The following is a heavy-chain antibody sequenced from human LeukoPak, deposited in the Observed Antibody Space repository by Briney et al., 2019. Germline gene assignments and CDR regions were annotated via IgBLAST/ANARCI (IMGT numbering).Heavy chain of an antibody. Sequence: GGSLRLSCAASGSTFSRFDMSWVRQAPGKGLEWVAGISGSGVNKYYADSVKGRFTISRDNSKNTVYLQMNSLRADDTAVYYCAKAGAYYDILTGYYPPLYDYYGMDVWGQGTTVTVSS. CDR2: ISGSGVNK. D-gene: IGHD3-9*01. CDR1: GSTFSRFD. CDR3: AKAGAYYDILTGYYPPLYDYYGMDV. V-gene: IGHV3-23*01. J-gene: IGHJ6*02.